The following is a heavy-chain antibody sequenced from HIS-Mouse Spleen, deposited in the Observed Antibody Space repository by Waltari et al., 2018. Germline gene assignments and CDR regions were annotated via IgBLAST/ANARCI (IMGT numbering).Heavy chain of an antibody. V-gene: IGHV2-5*02. CDR1: GFSLSTSGVG. J-gene: IGHJ4*02. Sequence: QITLKESGPTLVTPTQTLTLTCTFSGFSLSTSGVGVGWIRQPPGKALEWLALIYWDDDKRYSPSLKSRLTITKDTSKNQVVLTMTNMDPVDTATYYCAHRRDYFDYWGQGTLVTVSS. CDR2: IYWDDDK. CDR3: AHRRDYFDY.